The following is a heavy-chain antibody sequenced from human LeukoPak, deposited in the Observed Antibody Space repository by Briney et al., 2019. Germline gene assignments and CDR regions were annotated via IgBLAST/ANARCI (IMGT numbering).Heavy chain of an antibody. D-gene: IGHD3-3*01. J-gene: IGHJ4*02. CDR3: ATTPRYYDFWSGYYTYEKYFDY. CDR1: GGSFSGYY. CDR2: INHSGST. V-gene: IGHV4-34*01. Sequence: SETLSLTCAVYGGSFSGYYWSWIRQPPGKGLEWIGEINHSGSTNFNPSLKSRVTISVDTSKNQFSLKLSSVTAADTAVYYCATTPRYYDFWSGYYTYEKYFDYWGQGTLVTVSS.